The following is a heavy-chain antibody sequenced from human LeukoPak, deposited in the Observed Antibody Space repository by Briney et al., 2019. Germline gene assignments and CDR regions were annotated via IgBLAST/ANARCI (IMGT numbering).Heavy chain of an antibody. CDR2: TYSNEGP. J-gene: IGHJ4*02. CDR3: ARQSVLRFLEWSIDS. Sequence: TSETLSLTCTVSADSISTYYWSWIRQPPGKGLEWIGFTYSNEGPKYNPSLKSRVIISVDSSKNQFSLTLTSVTAADTAVYYCARQSVLRFLEWSIDSWGQGTLVTVSS. V-gene: IGHV4-59*08. D-gene: IGHD3-3*01. CDR1: ADSISTYY.